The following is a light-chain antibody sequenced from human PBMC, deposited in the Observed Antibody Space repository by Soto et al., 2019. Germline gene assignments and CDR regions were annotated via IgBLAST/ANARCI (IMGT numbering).Light chain of an antibody. CDR1: QGMSSY. CDR3: QQYDNLPLT. Sequence: DIQLTQSPSLLSTSVGDRVTITCRASQGMSSYLAWYQQKPGKAPKLLIYDASNLETGVPSRFSGSGSGTDFTFTISSLQPEDIATYYCQQYDNLPLTFGGGTKVEIK. CDR2: DAS. J-gene: IGKJ4*01. V-gene: IGKV1-33*01.